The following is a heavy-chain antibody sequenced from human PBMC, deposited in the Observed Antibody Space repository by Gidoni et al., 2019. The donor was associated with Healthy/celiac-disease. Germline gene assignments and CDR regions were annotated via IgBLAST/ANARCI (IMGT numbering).Heavy chain of an antibody. CDR1: GYTFTSYY. D-gene: IGHD5-12*01. V-gene: IGHV1-46*01. CDR2: INPSGGST. J-gene: IGHJ3*02. CDR3: ARSESGSNIVVTVRYAFDI. Sequence: QVQLVQSGAEVKKPGASVKVSCKASGYTFTSYYMHWVRQAPGQGLEWMGIINPSGGSTSYAQKFQGIVTMTRDTSTSTVYRELSSLRSEDTAVYYCARSESGSNIVVTVRYAFDIWGQGTMVTVSS.